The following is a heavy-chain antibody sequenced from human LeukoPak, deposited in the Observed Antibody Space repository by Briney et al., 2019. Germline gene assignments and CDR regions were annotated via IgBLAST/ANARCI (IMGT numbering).Heavy chain of an antibody. J-gene: IGHJ4*02. CDR2: IYYSGST. D-gene: IGHD6-19*01. CDR1: GGSISSGGYY. CDR3: ARGRLALNAYSSGWYYFDY. V-gene: IGHV4-31*03. Sequence: PSQTLSLTCTVSGGSISSGGYYWSWIRQHPGKGLEWIGYIYYSGSTYYNPSLKSRVTISVDTSKNQFSLKLSSVTAADTAVYYCARGRLALNAYSSGWYYFDYWGQGTLVTVSS.